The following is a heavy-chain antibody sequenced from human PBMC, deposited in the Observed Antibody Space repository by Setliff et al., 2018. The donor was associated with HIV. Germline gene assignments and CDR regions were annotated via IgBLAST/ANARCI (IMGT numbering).Heavy chain of an antibody. CDR2: INPSGGST. V-gene: IGHV1-46*01. D-gene: IGHD4-17*01. CDR3: ARSGREANLYGLYGVHYFDY. CDR1: GYTFTSFY. J-gene: IGHJ4*02. Sequence: VKVSCKASGYTFTSFYMHWVRQAPGQGLEWMGIINPSGGSTSYAQKFQGRVTMTRDTSTSTVYMELSSLRSEDTAIYYCARSGREANLYGLYGVHYFDYWGQGTLVTVSS.